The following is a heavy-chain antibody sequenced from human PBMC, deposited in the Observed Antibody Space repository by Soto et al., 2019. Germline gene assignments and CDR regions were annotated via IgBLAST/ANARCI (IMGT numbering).Heavy chain of an antibody. CDR1: GGSINSGDYA. J-gene: IGHJ6*02. CDR3: AGIRIAAPGGGLDV. V-gene: IGHV4-30-2*01. Sequence: QLQLQESGSGLVKPSQTLSLTCGVSGGSINSGDYAWSWIRQPPGKGLEWMGYIYHSGSTYYNPSLKSRVTILIDRSKNQFSLKLSSVTAADTAVYYCAGIRIAAPGGGLDVWGQGTTVTVSS. D-gene: IGHD6-13*01. CDR2: IYHSGST.